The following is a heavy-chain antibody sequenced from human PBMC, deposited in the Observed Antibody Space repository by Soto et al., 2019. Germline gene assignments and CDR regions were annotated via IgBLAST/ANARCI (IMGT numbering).Heavy chain of an antibody. V-gene: IGHV3-66*04. Sequence: GGSLRLSCAASGFTVSSNYMSWVRQAPGKGLEWVSVIYSGGSTYYADSVKGRFTISRDNSKNTLYLQMNSLRAEDTAVYYCARRGSLYYYYYGMDVWGQGTTVTVSS. J-gene: IGHJ6*02. D-gene: IGHD1-26*01. CDR1: GFTVSSNY. CDR3: ARRGSLYYYYYGMDV. CDR2: IYSGGST.